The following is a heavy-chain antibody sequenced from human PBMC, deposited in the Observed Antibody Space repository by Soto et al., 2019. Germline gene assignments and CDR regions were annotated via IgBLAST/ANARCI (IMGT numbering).Heavy chain of an antibody. V-gene: IGHV4-39*01. J-gene: IGHJ5*02. Sequence: PSETLSLTCTVSGGSISSSSYYWGWIRQPPGKGLEWIGSIYYSGSTYYNPSLKSRVTISVDTSKNQFSLTLSSVTAADTVVFYCARHGSVLGGVPGCFDPWGQGTLVPVSS. D-gene: IGHD3-10*01. CDR1: GGSISSSSYY. CDR3: ARHGSVLGGVPGCFDP. CDR2: IYYSGST.